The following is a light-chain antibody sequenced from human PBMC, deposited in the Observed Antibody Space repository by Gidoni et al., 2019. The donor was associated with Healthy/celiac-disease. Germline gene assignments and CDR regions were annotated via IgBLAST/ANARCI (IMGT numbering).Light chain of an antibody. CDR2: GAS. CDR1: PSVSSN. J-gene: IGKJ1*01. V-gene: IGKV3-15*01. Sequence: EIVMTQSPATLSVSPGERATLSCRASPSVSSNLAWYQQKPGQAPRLLIYGASTRATGIPARFSGSGSGTEFTLTISSLQSEDFAVYYCKQYWTFGQGTKVEIK. CDR3: KQYWT.